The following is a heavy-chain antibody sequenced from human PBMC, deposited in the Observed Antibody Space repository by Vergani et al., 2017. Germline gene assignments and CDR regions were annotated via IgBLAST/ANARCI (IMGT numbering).Heavy chain of an antibody. D-gene: IGHD7-27*01. CDR2: FDPEDGET. CDR1: GYTLTELS. V-gene: IGHV1-24*01. Sequence: QVQLVQSGAEVKKPGASVKVSCKVSGYTLTELSMHWVRQAPGKGLEWMGGFDPEDGETIYAQKFQGRVTMTRDTSISTAYMELSRLRSDDTAVYYCARDRALGFDYWGQGTLVTVSS. CDR3: ARDRALGFDY. J-gene: IGHJ4*02.